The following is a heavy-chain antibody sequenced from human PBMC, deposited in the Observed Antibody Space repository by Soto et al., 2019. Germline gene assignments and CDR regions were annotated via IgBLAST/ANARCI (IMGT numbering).Heavy chain of an antibody. J-gene: IGHJ4*02. V-gene: IGHV3-9*01. CDR3: AKVRYGDYYFDY. D-gene: IGHD4-17*01. CDR1: GFTFDDYA. CDR2: ISWNSGSI. Sequence: GGSLRLSCAASGFTFDDYAMHWVRQAPGKGLEWVSGISWNSGSIGYADSVKGRFTISRDNAKNSLYLQMNSLRAEDTALYYCAKVRYGDYYFDYWGQGTQVTVSS.